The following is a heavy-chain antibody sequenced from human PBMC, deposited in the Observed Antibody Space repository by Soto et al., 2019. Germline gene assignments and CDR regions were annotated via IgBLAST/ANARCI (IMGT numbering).Heavy chain of an antibody. V-gene: IGHV6-1*01. J-gene: IGHJ6*03. Sequence: TLSVTCAISGDSVSSNSAAWNWIRQSPSRGLEWLGRTYYRSKWYNDYAVSVKSRITINPDTSKNQFSLQLNSVTPEDTAVYYCARAKVLPPCSSTRCYLYYYMDVWGKGTTVTVSS. D-gene: IGHD2-2*01. CDR3: ARAKVLPPCSSTRCYLYYYMDV. CDR2: TYYRSKWYN. CDR1: GDSVSSNSAA.